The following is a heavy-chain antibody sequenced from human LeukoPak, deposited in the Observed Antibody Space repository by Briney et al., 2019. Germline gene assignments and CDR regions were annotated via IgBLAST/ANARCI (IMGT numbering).Heavy chain of an antibody. V-gene: IGHV3-7*01. CDR1: GFTFGGFW. CDR3: ARFRTSAWYVGDL. D-gene: IGHD6-19*01. J-gene: IGHJ5*02. CDR2: IKQDGSQQ. Sequence: PGGSLRLSCAASGFTFGGFWMSWVRQAPGKGLEWVANIKQDGSQQFYVDSVRARFTISRDNAKNSLFLQINTLRAEDSAIYYCARFRTSAWYVGDLWGQGTLVTVSS.